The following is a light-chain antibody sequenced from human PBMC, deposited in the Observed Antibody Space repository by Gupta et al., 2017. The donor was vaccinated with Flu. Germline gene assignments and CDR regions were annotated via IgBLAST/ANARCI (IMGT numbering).Light chain of an antibody. J-gene: IGKJ2*01. CDR1: QSVGSH. V-gene: IGKV3-15*01. Sequence: TLSVSPGERATLSCRASQSVGSHLAGYHQTPGQPPRLLIYGAATRATGVPDRFSGSGSGTEFTRTSSSLRSEDFGVYDCQHLATFGQGTKMEIK. CDR3: QHLAT. CDR2: GAA.